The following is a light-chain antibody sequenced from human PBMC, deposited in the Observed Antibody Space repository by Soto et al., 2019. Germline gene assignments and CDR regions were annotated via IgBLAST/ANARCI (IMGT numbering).Light chain of an antibody. J-gene: IGLJ2*01. CDR3: SSYTGSGTPML. CDR2: DVT. CDR1: TSDVGGYNY. Sequence: QSALTQPASVSGSPGQSITISCSGITSDVGGYNYVPWYQHHPGKAPKLMISDVTNRPSAVSNRFSGSKSGNTASLTISGLQAEDEADYYCSSYTGSGTPMLVGGGTKVAVL. V-gene: IGLV2-14*03.